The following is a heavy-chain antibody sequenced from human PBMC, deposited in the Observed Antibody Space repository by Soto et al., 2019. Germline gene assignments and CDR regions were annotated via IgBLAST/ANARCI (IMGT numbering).Heavy chain of an antibody. Sequence: PSETLSLTSAVYGGSFSGYYWSWIRQPPGRGLEGIWEINHSGSTNYNPSLKSRVTISVDTSKNQFSLKLSSVTAADTAVYYCARVVGIAAAGRNNWFDPWGQGTLVTVSS. D-gene: IGHD6-13*01. CDR1: GGSFSGYY. CDR2: INHSGST. V-gene: IGHV4-34*01. CDR3: ARVVGIAAAGRNNWFDP. J-gene: IGHJ5*02.